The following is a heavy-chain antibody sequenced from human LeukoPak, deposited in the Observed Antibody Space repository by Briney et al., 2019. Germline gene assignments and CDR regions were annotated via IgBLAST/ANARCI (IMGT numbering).Heavy chain of an antibody. V-gene: IGHV3-74*01. CDR1: GFTFSDYY. CDR2: INSDGSST. Sequence: PGGSLRLSCAASGFTFSDYYMSWIRQAPGKGLEWVSRINSDGSSTSYAASVKGRSTISRDNAKNMLYLQMNSLRAEDTAVYYCATSEARSNGWYDYWGQGTLVTVSS. J-gene: IGHJ4*02. CDR3: ATSEARSNGWYDY. D-gene: IGHD6-19*01.